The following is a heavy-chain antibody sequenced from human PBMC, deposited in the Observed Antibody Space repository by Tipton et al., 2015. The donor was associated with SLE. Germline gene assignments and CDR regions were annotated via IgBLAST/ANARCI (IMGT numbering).Heavy chain of an antibody. CDR2: VFRSGST. J-gene: IGHJ4*02. D-gene: IGHD6-19*01. V-gene: IGHV4-4*08. Sequence: LRLSCTVSGGSISNYYWSWIRQPPGKGLEWIGYVFRSGSTQYNASLKSRVTISVDTSKNQFSLQLSSVTAADTAVYYCARDTSLSGHDYWGQGTLVTVSS. CDR1: GGSISNYY. CDR3: ARDTSLSGHDY.